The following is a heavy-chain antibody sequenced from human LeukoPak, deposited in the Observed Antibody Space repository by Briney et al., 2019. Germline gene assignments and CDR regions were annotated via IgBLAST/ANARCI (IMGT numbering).Heavy chain of an antibody. CDR3: ARDGFPYYYDSSGYSLDY. Sequence: ASVKVSCKASGYTFTSYYVHWVRQAPGQGLEWMGIINPSGGSTSYAQKFQGRVTMTRDTSTSTVYMELSSLRSEDTAVYYCARDGFPYYYDSSGYSLDYWGQGTLVTVSS. J-gene: IGHJ4*02. D-gene: IGHD3-22*01. CDR2: INPSGGST. CDR1: GYTFTSYY. V-gene: IGHV1-46*01.